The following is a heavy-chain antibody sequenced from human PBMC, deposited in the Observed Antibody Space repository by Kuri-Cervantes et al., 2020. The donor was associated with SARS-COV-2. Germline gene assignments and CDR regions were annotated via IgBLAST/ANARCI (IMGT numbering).Heavy chain of an antibody. CDR1: GYTFTGYY. D-gene: IGHD3-22*01. V-gene: IGHV1-2*02. CDR3: WRGYYDSSGTRGVDY. J-gene: IGHJ4*02. Sequence: ASVKVSCKASGYTFTGYYMHWVRQAPGQGLEWMGWINPNSGGTNYAQKFQGRVTMTRDTSISTAYMELSRLRSDDTAVYYCWRGYYDSSGTRGVDYWGQGTLVTVSS. CDR2: INPNSGGT.